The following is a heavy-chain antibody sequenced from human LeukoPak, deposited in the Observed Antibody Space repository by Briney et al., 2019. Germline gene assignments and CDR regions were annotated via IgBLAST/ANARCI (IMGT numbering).Heavy chain of an antibody. Sequence: GGSLRLSCAASGFTFSSYGFHWVRQAPGKGLEWVAHISYDGSVKNYADSVKGRFTISRDNSKNTLYVHMSSLRAEDTALYYCAKDASVGSYLGAFHVWGQGTMVTVSS. D-gene: IGHD1-26*01. CDR2: ISYDGSVK. CDR1: GFTFSSYG. J-gene: IGHJ3*01. CDR3: AKDASVGSYLGAFHV. V-gene: IGHV3-30*18.